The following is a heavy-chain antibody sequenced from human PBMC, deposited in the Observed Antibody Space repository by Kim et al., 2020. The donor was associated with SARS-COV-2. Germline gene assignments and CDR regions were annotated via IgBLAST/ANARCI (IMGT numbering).Heavy chain of an antibody. J-gene: IGHJ4*02. V-gene: IGHV4-34*01. CDR2: INHSGST. CDR1: GGSFSGYY. Sequence: SETLSLTCAVYGGSFSGYYWSWIRQPPGKGLEWIGEINHSGSTNYNPSLKSRVTISVDTSKNQFSLKLSSVTAADTAVYYCARPIVGATRGPFDYWGQGTLVTVSS. D-gene: IGHD1-26*01. CDR3: ARPIVGATRGPFDY.